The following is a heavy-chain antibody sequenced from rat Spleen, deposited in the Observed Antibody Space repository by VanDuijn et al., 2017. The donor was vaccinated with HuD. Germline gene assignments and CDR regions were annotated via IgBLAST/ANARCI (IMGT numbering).Heavy chain of an antibody. V-gene: IGHV5-31*01. D-gene: IGHD1-9*01. CDR1: GFTFNNYW. CDR3: TRNYGYNYRYVMDA. J-gene: IGHJ4*01. CDR2: ITNTGGST. Sequence: EVQLVESGGGLVQPGRSLKLSCVASGFTFNNYWMTWIRQAPGKGLEWVASITNTGGSTYYPDSVKGRFTISRDNAKSTLYLQMNSLRSEDTATYYCTRNYGYNYRYVMDAWGQGASVTVSS.